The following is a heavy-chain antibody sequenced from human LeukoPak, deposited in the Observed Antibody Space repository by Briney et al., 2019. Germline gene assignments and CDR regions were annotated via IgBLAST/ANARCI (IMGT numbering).Heavy chain of an antibody. CDR1: GFTFSDYY. V-gene: IGHV3-30-3*01. CDR2: ISYDGSNK. D-gene: IGHD3-10*01. Sequence: PGGSLRLSCAASGFTFSDYYMSWIRQAPGKGLEWVAVISYDGSNKYYADSVKGQFTISRDNSKNTLYLQMNSLRAEDTAVYYCARDQTFTMVRGVLDYWGQGTLVTVSS. J-gene: IGHJ4*02. CDR3: ARDQTFTMVRGVLDY.